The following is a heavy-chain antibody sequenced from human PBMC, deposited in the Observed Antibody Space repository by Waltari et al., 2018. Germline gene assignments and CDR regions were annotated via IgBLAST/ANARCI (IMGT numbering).Heavy chain of an antibody. V-gene: IGHV1-69*01. D-gene: IGHD3-10*01. Sequence: QVQLVQSGAEVKKPGSSVKVSCKASGGTFSSYAISWVRQATGQGLEWMGGIIPIFGTANYAQKFQGRVTITADESTSTAYMELSSLRSEDTAVYYCARGGFYYGSGSYIGDAFDIWGQGTMVTVSS. CDR2: IIPIFGTA. CDR3: ARGGFYYGSGSYIGDAFDI. CDR1: GGTFSSYA. J-gene: IGHJ3*02.